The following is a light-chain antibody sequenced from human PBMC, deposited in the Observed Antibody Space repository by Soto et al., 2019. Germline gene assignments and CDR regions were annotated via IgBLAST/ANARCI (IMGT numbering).Light chain of an antibody. V-gene: IGKV1-5*03. Sequence: DIQMTQSPSTLSASVGDRVTITCRASQSISTWLAWYQQKPGKAPKLLIYSASDLESGVPSRFSGSGSGTEFTLTISSLQPDDFATYNCQQYQTYATFGQLTLPAIK. CDR3: QQYQTYAT. J-gene: IGKJ5*01. CDR1: QSISTW. CDR2: SAS.